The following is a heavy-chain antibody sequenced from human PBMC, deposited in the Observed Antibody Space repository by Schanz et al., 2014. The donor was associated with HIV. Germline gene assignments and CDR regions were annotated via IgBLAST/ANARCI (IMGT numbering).Heavy chain of an antibody. CDR1: GGTFSNYT. CDR2: IIPLLDTT. V-gene: IGHV1-69*06. CDR3: ARGEVPSLGMDV. Sequence: QVQLVQSGAEVKKPGSSVKVTCKTSGGTFSNYTITWVRQAPGEGLEWMGGIIPLLDTTNYAQKFQGGVTITADISTNTAYMELTSLRSEDTAVYYCARGEVPSLGMDVWGQGTTVTVSS. J-gene: IGHJ6*02. D-gene: IGHD1-26*01.